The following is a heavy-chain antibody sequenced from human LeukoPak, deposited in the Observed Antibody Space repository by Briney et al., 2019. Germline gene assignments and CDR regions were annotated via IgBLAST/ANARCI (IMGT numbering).Heavy chain of an antibody. CDR1: GYTFTGYY. CDR2: INPNSGGT. CDR3: ARPVYYDFRIGMDV. J-gene: IGHJ6*02. D-gene: IGHD3-3*01. Sequence: GASVKVSCKASGYTFTGYYMHWVRQAPGQGLEWTGWINPNSGGTNYAQKFQGRVTMTRDTSISTAYMELSRLRSDDTAVYYCARPVYYDFRIGMDVWGQGTTVTVSS. V-gene: IGHV1-2*02.